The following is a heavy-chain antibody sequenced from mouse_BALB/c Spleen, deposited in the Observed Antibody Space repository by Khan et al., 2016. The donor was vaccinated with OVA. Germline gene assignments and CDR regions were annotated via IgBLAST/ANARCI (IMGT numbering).Heavy chain of an antibody. D-gene: IGHD2-3*01. CDR1: GFNIKDTY. CDR2: IAPANGNT. V-gene: IGHV14-3*02. Sequence: VQLKESGAELVKPGASVKLSCTASGFNIKDTYLHWVKQRPEQGLEWIGRIAPANGNTQYDPKFPGQATITSDTSSNTSYLQLNSLTSEDTAVYFCARPSYDPRDFEVWGAGTTVTVSS. CDR3: ARPSYDPRDFEV. J-gene: IGHJ1*01.